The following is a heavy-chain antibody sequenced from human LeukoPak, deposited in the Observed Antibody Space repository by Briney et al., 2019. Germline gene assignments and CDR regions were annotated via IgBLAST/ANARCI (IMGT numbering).Heavy chain of an antibody. J-gene: IGHJ3*02. CDR3: ARTGSRGYYYGSGSYYPYHDAFDI. V-gene: IGHV1-69*06. Sequence: SSVKVSCKASGYTFTSYGISRVRQAPGQGLEWMGGIIPIFGTANYAQKFQGRVTITADKSTSTAYMELSSLRSEDTAVYYCARTGSRGYYYGSGSYYPYHDAFDIWGQGTMVTVSS. CDR1: GYTFTSYG. D-gene: IGHD3-10*01. CDR2: IIPIFGTA.